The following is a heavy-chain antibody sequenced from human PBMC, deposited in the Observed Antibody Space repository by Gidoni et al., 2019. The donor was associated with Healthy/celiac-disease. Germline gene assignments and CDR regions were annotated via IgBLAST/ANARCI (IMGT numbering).Heavy chain of an antibody. CDR1: GYPLTELS. CDR2: FDPEDGEP. Sequence: QVQLIQSGAEVKKPGASVKVSCKVSGYPLTELSIHWVRRAPGKGLEWMGGFDPEDGEPIYAQKFQGRVTMTEDTSTDTAYMELSSLRSEDTAVYYCATERPNWGRLNERWGGYYYYGMDVWGQGTTVTVSS. V-gene: IGHV1-24*01. CDR3: ATERPNWGRLNERWGGYYYYGMDV. J-gene: IGHJ6*02. D-gene: IGHD7-27*01.